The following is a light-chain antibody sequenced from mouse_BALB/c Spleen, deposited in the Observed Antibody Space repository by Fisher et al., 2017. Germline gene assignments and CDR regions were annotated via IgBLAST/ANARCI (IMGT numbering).Light chain of an antibody. CDR1: SSVSY. V-gene: IGKV4-59*01. Sequence: IVLTQTPAIMSASPGEKVTMTCSASSSVSYMHWYQQKSGTSPKRWIYDTSNLASGVPVRFSGSGSGTSYSLTISSMEAEDAATYYCQQWSSYPLTFGAGTKLELK. J-gene: IGKJ5*01. CDR2: DTS. CDR3: QQWSSYPLT.